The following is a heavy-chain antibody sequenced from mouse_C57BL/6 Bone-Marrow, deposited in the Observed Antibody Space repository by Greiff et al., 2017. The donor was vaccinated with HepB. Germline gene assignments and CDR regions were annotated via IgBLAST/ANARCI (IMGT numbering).Heavy chain of an antibody. Sequence: QVQLQQSGAELVMPGASVKLSCKASGYTFTSYWMHWVKQRPGQGLEWIGEIDPSDSYTNYNQKFKGKSTLTVDKSSSTAYMQLSSLTSEDSAVYYCARQRVYYYGSSYGYFDVWGTGTTVTVSS. CDR2: IDPSDSYT. CDR1: GYTFTSYW. D-gene: IGHD1-1*01. V-gene: IGHV1-69*01. J-gene: IGHJ1*03. CDR3: ARQRVYYYGSSYGYFDV.